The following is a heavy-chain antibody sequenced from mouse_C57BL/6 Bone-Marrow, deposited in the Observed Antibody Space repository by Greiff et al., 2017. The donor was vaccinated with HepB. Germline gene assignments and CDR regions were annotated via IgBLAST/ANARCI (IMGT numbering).Heavy chain of an antibody. D-gene: IGHD2-2*01. V-gene: IGHV1-82*01. Sequence: QVQLQQSGPELVKPGASVKISCKASGYAFSSSWMNWVKQRPGKGLEWIGRIYPGDGDTNYNGKFKGKATLTADKSSSTAYMQLSSLTSEDSAVYFCAKGRLRRLDYWGQGTTLTVSS. CDR1: GYAFSSSW. J-gene: IGHJ2*01. CDR3: AKGRLRRLDY. CDR2: IYPGDGDT.